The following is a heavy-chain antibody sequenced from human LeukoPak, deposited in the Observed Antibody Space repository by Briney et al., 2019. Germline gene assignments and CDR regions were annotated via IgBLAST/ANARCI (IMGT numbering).Heavy chain of an antibody. V-gene: IGHV3-66*01. CDR2: IYSGGST. CDR3: ARDPLYPGLGY. J-gene: IGHJ4*02. D-gene: IGHD2-8*01. CDR1: GFTVSSNY. Sequence: GGSLRLSCAASGFTVSSNYMSWVRQAPGKGLEWVSVIYSGGSTYYADSVMGRFTISRDNSKNTLYLQMNSLRAEDTAVYYCARDPLYPGLGYWGQGTLVTVSS.